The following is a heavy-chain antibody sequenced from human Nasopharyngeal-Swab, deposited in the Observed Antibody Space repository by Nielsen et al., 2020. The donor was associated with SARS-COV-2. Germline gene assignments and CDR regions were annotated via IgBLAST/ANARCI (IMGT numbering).Heavy chain of an antibody. CDR1: GYTLTGYY. CDR3: ARDSGTYWDYFDF. CDR2: INPNSGGS. V-gene: IGHV1-2*02. D-gene: IGHD1-26*01. Sequence: ASVKVSCKASGYTLTGYYIHWVRQAPGQGLEWMGWINPNSGGSHYAQSFEGRVTMTRDTSISTAYMELSKLTSGDVAVYYCARDSGTYWDYFDFWGQGTLVTVSS. J-gene: IGHJ4*02.